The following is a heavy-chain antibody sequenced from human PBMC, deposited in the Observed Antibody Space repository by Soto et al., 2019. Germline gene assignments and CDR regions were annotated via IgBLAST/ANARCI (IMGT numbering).Heavy chain of an antibody. CDR2: INPRGGGT. J-gene: IGHJ3*02. CDR3: GRDSGDYSEDRNRPYNEFDI. CDR1: GYIFTDHY. V-gene: IGHV1-46*03. D-gene: IGHD3-22*01. Sequence: QVQLVQSGAEVRKPGASVKVSCKTSGYIFTDHYIQWVRQAPGQGLEWMGMINPRGGGTTYTERFQSIVAMTRKTSTTTVYIDLSGLTPEDTAVSSGGRDSGDYSEDRNRPYNEFDILGHWTVVPVSS.